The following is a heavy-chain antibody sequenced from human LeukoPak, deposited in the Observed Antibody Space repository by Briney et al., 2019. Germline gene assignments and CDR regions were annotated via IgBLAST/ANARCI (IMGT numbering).Heavy chain of an antibody. V-gene: IGHV4-39*07. Sequence: PSETLSLTCSVSGGSISSSGHYWGWIRQSPEKGLDWIGSIYSNGNTYYNPSVKSRVTISVDTSKNQFSLKLTSVTAAETAVYYCARSATVTTGYFDYWGQGALVTVS. CDR3: ARSATVTTGYFDY. J-gene: IGHJ4*02. CDR2: IYSNGNT. D-gene: IGHD4-17*01. CDR1: GGSISSSGHY.